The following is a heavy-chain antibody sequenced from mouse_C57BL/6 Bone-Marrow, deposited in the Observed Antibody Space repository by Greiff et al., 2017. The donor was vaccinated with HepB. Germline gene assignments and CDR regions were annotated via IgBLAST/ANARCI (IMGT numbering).Heavy chain of an antibody. CDR3: AREGLQLRLHYYAMDY. J-gene: IGHJ4*01. D-gene: IGHD3-2*02. Sequence: VQLQQSGAELVKPGASVKISCKASGYAFSSYWMNWVKQRPGKGLEWIGQIYPGDGDTNYNGKFKGKATLTADKSSSTAYMQLSSLTSEDSAVYFGAREGLQLRLHYYAMDYWGQGTSVTVSS. CDR1: GYAFSSYW. CDR2: IYPGDGDT. V-gene: IGHV1-80*01.